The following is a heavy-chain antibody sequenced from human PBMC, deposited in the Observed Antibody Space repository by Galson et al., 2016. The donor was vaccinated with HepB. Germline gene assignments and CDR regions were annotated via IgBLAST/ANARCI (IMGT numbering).Heavy chain of an antibody. CDR1: GGSFSGHY. J-gene: IGHJ3*02. CDR3: ARAKYQLVACAFDI. CDR2: INHIGKT. D-gene: IGHD2-2*01. V-gene: IGHV4-34*01. Sequence: SETLSLTCAVSGGSFSGHYWSWIRQPPGKGLEWIGEINHIGKTKYNPSLKSRVTISGDTSKNQLSLKLNSVTAADTAVYYCARAKYQLVACAFDIWGQGAMVIVSS.